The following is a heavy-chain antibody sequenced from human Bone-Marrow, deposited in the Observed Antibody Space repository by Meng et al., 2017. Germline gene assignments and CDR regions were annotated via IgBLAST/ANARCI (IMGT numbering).Heavy chain of an antibody. V-gene: IGHV4-61*01. CDR1: GGSVNSGSYA. Sequence: QVQLQESGPGLLRPSETLSLTCTVSGGSVNSGSYAWSWIRQPPGKGLEWIGNIYYSGTTNYNPSLKSRVTISIDASKNQFSLMLSSLTAADTAVYYCARGQYYWGQGTLVTVSS. CDR3: ARGQYY. CDR2: IYYSGTT. J-gene: IGHJ4*02.